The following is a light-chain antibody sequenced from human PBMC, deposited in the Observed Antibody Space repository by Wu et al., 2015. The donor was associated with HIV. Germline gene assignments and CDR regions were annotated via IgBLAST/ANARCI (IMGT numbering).Light chain of an antibody. J-gene: IGKJ2*03. V-gene: IGKV3-15*01. CDR2: GAS. CDR1: QSINSN. Sequence: EIVLTQSPATLSLSPGERATLSCRASQSINSNLAWYQQKPGQAPRLVVYGASNRATGIPDRFSGSGSGTEFTLTISSLQSEDSAVYFCQQYANWPPLFSFGQGTKLEIK. CDR3: QQYANWPPLFS.